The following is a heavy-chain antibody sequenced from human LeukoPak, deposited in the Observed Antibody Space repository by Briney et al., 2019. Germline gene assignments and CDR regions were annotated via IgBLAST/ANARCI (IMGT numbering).Heavy chain of an antibody. CDR3: TRDYGARDD. CDR2: ISSSGSYI. CDR1: GFTFKSTF. V-gene: IGHV3-21*01. J-gene: IGHJ4*02. D-gene: IGHD4-17*01. Sequence: GGSLRLSCAVPGFTFKSTFMNWVRQAPGKGLEWVSSISSSGSYIHYADSVKGRFIVSRDNGNNTLYLDMSGLSAEDSAIYYCTRDYGARDDWGQGTLVTVSS.